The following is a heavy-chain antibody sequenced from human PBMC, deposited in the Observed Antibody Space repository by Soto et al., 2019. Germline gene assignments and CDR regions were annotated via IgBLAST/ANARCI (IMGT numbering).Heavy chain of an antibody. D-gene: IGHD3-3*01. J-gene: IGHJ5*02. Sequence: SETLSLTCSVSVDSTSSYCWSWVRQTAGKGLEWIGRMYTTGTTNYNPSLKSRVTMSIDTSKRQFSLKLSSVTAADTAVYYCVKANTNEMTRGCFGTWGQGTLVTVSS. CDR1: VDSTSSYC. CDR3: VKANTNEMTRGCFGT. CDR2: MYTTGTT. V-gene: IGHV4-4*07.